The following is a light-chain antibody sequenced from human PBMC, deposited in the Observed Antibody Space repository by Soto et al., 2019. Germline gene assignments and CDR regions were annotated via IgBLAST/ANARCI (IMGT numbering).Light chain of an antibody. J-gene: IGKJ1*01. V-gene: IGKV3-20*01. CDR3: HQYGSSPRT. CDR2: GAS. Sequence: EIVLTQSPGTLSLSPGDRATLSCRASQSVSSNFLAWYQQKPGQAPRLLIYGASIRATGIPDRLSGSGSGTDFPLTIRRLEPEDFAMYFCHQYGSSPRTFGQGTKVEIK. CDR1: QSVSSNF.